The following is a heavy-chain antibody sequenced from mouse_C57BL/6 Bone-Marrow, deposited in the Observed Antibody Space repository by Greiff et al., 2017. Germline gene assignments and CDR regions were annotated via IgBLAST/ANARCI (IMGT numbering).Heavy chain of an antibody. J-gene: IGHJ3*01. D-gene: IGHD2-1*01. CDR1: GYTFTDYE. CDR2: IDPETGGT. Sequence: QVQLQQSGAELVRPGASVTLSCKASGYTFTDYEMHWVKQTPVHGLEWIGAIDPETGGTAYNQKFKGKAILTADKSSSTAYMELRSLTSEDSAVYYCTRPYGNSFAYWGQGTLVTVSA. CDR3: TRPYGNSFAY. V-gene: IGHV1-15*01.